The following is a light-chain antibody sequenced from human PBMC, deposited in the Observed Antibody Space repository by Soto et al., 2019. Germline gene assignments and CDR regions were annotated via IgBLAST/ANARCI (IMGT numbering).Light chain of an antibody. CDR3: QQRSSWLT. CDR1: QSVSSY. CDR2: GAS. Sequence: EIVLTQSPATLPLSPGERTTLSCRARQSVSSYLAWYQQKPGQAPRLLFNGASNRDTGSPARFSGSGAGTDFTLPISSLEPEDFAVYYCQQRSSWLTFGGGTHVEIK. V-gene: IGKV3-11*01. J-gene: IGKJ4*01.